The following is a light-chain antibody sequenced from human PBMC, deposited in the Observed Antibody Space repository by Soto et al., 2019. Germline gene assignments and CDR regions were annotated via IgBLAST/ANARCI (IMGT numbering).Light chain of an antibody. V-gene: IGKV2-40*01. J-gene: IGKJ2*01. CDR3: RQRRAFPYT. Sequence: DIVMTQTPLSLPVTPGEPASISCRSSQSLLDSDDGNTYLDWYLQKPGQSPQLLIYTLSYRASVVRDMXSGSGSGTDFTLNISRVEAEDVGVYYCRQRRAFPYTFGQGTKLEIK. CDR2: TLS. CDR1: QSLLDSDDGNTY.